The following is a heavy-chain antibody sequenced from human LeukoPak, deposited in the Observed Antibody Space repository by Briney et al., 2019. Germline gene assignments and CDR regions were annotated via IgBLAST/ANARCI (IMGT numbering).Heavy chain of an antibody. V-gene: IGHV4-34*01. CDR1: GGSFSGYY. J-gene: IGHJ4*02. D-gene: IGHD4-11*01. Sequence: SETLSLTCAVYGGSFSGYYWSWIRQPPGKGLEWSGEINHSGSTNYNPSLKSRVTISVDTSKNQFSLKLSSVTAADTAVYYCARGASTVTTDYFDYWGQGTLVTVSS. CDR3: ARGASTVTTDYFDY. CDR2: INHSGST.